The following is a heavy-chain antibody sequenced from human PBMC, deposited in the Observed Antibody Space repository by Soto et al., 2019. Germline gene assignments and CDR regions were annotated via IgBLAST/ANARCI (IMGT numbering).Heavy chain of an antibody. Sequence: QVQLVESGGGVVQPGRSLRLSCAASGFTFSSYAMHWVRQAPGKGLEWVAVISYDGSNKYYADSVKGRFTISRDNSKNTRYLQMNSLRAEDTAVYYCARVHQTGYDLGLFDPWGQGTLLTVSS. V-gene: IGHV3-30-3*01. D-gene: IGHD3-9*01. CDR2: ISYDGSNK. CDR3: ARVHQTGYDLGLFDP. J-gene: IGHJ5*02. CDR1: GFTFSSYA.